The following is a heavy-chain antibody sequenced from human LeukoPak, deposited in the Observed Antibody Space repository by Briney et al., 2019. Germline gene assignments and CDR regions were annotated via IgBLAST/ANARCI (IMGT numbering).Heavy chain of an antibody. J-gene: IGHJ5*02. CDR2: ISAYNGNT. CDR1: GYTFTSYG. Sequence: APVKVSCKASGYTFTSYGISWVRQAPGQGLEWMGWISAYNGNTNYAQKFQGRVTMTTDTSTSTAYMELRSLRSDDTAVYYCARVGGGDYMVIYWFDPWGQGTLVTVSS. V-gene: IGHV1-18*01. D-gene: IGHD2-21*02. CDR3: ARVGGGDYMVIYWFDP.